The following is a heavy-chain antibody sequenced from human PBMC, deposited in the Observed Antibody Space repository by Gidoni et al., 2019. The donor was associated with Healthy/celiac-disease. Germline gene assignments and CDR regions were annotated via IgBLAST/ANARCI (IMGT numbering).Heavy chain of an antibody. CDR1: GGTFSSYA. Sequence: QVQLVQSGAEVKKPGSSVKVSCKASGGTFSSYAISWVRQAPGQGLEWMGGIIPIFGTANYAQKFQGRVTITADESTSTAYMELSSLRSEDTAVYYCARGSPYSSSTTYYYYYYMDVWGKGTTVTVSS. CDR3: ARGSPYSSSTTYYYYYYMDV. D-gene: IGHD6-6*01. CDR2: IIPIFGTA. J-gene: IGHJ6*03. V-gene: IGHV1-69*01.